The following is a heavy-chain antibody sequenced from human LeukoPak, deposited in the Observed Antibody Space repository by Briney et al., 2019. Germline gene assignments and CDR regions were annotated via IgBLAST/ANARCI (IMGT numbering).Heavy chain of an antibody. CDR2: IRYDGTNK. CDR1: GFIFSNYG. CDR3: AKDQSPAYFHH. J-gene: IGHJ1*01. Sequence: GGSLRLXCAASGFIFSNYGMHWVRQPPGKGLEWVAFIRYDGTNKYYADSVKGRFTISRDNSENTLDLQMNSLRAEDTAVYYCAKDQSPAYFHHWGQGTLVTVSS. V-gene: IGHV3-30*02.